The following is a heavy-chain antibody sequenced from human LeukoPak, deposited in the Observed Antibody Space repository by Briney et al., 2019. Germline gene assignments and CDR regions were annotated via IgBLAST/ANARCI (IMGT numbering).Heavy chain of an antibody. J-gene: IGHJ3*02. CDR2: IYYSGST. D-gene: IGHD4-17*01. CDR1: GASISSGDYL. CDR3: ARRSHPTTALAGGAFDI. V-gene: IGHV4-30-4*01. Sequence: PSETLSLTCTVSGASISSGDYLWSWIRQPPGMGLEWIGNIYYSGSTNYNASLKSRVTISIDTSKNQFSLKLNSVTAADTAVYYCARRSHPTTALAGGAFDIWGQGTMVTVSS.